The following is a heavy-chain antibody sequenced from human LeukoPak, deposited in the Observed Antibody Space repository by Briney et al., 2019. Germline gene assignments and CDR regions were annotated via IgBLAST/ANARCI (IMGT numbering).Heavy chain of an antibody. Sequence: PSETLSLTCTVSGGSISSYYWSWIRQPPGKGLEWIGYIYYSGSTNYNPSLKSRVTISVDTSKNQFSLKLSSVTAADTAVYYCARGSGVVVMAFDYWGQGTLVTVSS. CDR2: IYYSGST. D-gene: IGHD3-22*01. J-gene: IGHJ4*02. V-gene: IGHV4-59*08. CDR3: ARGSGVVVMAFDY. CDR1: GGSISSYY.